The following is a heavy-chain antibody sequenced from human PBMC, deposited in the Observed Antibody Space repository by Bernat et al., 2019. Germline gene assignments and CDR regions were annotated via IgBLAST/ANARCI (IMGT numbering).Heavy chain of an antibody. Sequence: APGKGLEWVGRIKSKTDGGTTDYAAPVKGRFTISRDDSKNTLYLQMNSLKTEDTAVYYCTTHTYYYDSSGYYYLDYWGQGTLVTASS. CDR3: TTHTYYYDSSGYYYLDY. V-gene: IGHV3-15*07. D-gene: IGHD3-22*01. J-gene: IGHJ4*02. CDR2: IKSKTDGGTT.